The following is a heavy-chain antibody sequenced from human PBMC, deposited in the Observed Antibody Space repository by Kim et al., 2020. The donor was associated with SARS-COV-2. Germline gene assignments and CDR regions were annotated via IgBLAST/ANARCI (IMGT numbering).Heavy chain of an antibody. V-gene: IGHV1-3*01. J-gene: IGHJ4*02. CDR3: ARVGKAGYSSSWYDY. D-gene: IGHD6-13*01. Sequence: QKFQGRVTITRDTSASTAYMELSSLRSEDTAVYYCARVGKAGYSSSWYDYWGQGTLVTVSS.